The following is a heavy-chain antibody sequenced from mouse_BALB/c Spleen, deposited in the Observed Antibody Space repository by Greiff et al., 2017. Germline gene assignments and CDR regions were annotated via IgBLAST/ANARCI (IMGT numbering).Heavy chain of an antibody. D-gene: IGHD2-4*01. Sequence: EVQRVESGGDLVKPGGSLKLSCAASGFTFSSYGMSWVRQTPDKRLEWVATISSGGSYTYYPDSVKGRFTISRDNAKNTLYLQMSSLKSEDTAMYYCARHDYDAGDYYYAMDYWGQGTSVTVSS. V-gene: IGHV5-6*01. J-gene: IGHJ4*01. CDR1: GFTFSSYG. CDR2: ISSGGSYT. CDR3: ARHDYDAGDYYYAMDY.